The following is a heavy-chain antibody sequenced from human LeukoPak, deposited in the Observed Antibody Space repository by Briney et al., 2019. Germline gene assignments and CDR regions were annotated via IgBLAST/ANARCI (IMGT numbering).Heavy chain of an antibody. Sequence: ASVKVSCKASGGTFSSYAISWVRQAPGQGLEWMGRIIPILGIANYAQKFQGRVTITADKSTSTAYMELSSLRSEDTAVYYCASVNFSGGYYYGMDIWGQGTTVTVSS. CDR3: ASVNFSGGYYYGMDI. J-gene: IGHJ6*02. D-gene: IGHD3-16*01. CDR1: GGTFSSYA. V-gene: IGHV1-69*04. CDR2: IIPILGIA.